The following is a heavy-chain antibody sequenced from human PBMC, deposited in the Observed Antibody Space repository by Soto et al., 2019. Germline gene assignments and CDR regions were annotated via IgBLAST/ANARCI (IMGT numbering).Heavy chain of an antibody. CDR3: AREVSGAADY. CDR2: IYYSGST. V-gene: IGHV4-59*01. Sequence: SETLFLTCTVSGGSISSYYWSWIRQPPGKGLEWIGYIYYSGSTNYNPSLKSRVTISVDTSKNQFSLKLSSVTAADTAVYYCAREVSGAADYWGQGTLVTVSS. D-gene: IGHD1-26*01. J-gene: IGHJ4*02. CDR1: GGSISSYY.